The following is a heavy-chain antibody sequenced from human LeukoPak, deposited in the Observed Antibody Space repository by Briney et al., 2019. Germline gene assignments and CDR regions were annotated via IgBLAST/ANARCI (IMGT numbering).Heavy chain of an antibody. V-gene: IGHV3-30*02. D-gene: IGHD2-2*02. J-gene: IGHJ5*02. CDR3: VPYCSSTSCYTGP. CDR2: IRYDGGNK. CDR1: GFTFSSYG. Sequence: PGGSLRLSCAAPGFTFSSYGMPWVGKVPAKGLEWVAFIRYDGGNKYYADSVKGRFTISRDNSKNTLYLQMNSLRAEDTAVYYCVPYCSSTSCYTGPWGQGTLVTVSS.